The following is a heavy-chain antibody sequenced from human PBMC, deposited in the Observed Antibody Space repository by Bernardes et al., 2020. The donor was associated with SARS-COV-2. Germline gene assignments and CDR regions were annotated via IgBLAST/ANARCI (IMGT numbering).Heavy chain of an antibody. V-gene: IGHV1-69*13. CDR2: IIPIFGTA. D-gene: IGHD4-17*01. CDR1: GGTFSSYA. J-gene: IGHJ6*02. CDR3: ARAGWATVVTPPPTYGMDV. Sequence: SVKVSCKASGGTFSSYAISWVRQAPGQGLEWMGRIIPIFGTANYAQKFQGRVTITADESTSTAYMELSSLRSEDTAVYYCARAGWATVVTPPPTYGMDVWGQGTTVTVSS.